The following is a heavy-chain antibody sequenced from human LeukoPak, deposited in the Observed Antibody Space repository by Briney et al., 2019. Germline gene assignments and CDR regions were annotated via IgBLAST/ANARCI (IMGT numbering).Heavy chain of an antibody. Sequence: ASLKVSCKASGYTFTGYYMHCVRQAPGQGLEWMGWINPNRVGTNYAQKFQCRVTMTRDTSISTAYMALSRLRSDDTAVYYCARGSDDFWSGYSPSYWGQGTLVTVSS. V-gene: IGHV1-2*02. CDR2: INPNRVGT. CDR1: GYTFTGYY. D-gene: IGHD3-3*01. CDR3: ARGSDDFWSGYSPSY. J-gene: IGHJ4*02.